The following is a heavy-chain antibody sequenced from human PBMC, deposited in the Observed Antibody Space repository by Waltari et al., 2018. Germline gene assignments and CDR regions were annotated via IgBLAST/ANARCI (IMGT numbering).Heavy chain of an antibody. J-gene: IGHJ4*02. CDR2: ISDDGSIK. D-gene: IGHD3-10*01. Sequence: QVQLVESGGGVVHPGGSLTLSCAASGFTLRNHGMPWVRQAPGKGLEWLTVISDDGSIKHYADSVKGRFTVSRDNSENTLYLQLTSLRAEDTAVYYCAKELGTSGSRYKSYFDYWGQGTLVTVSS. V-gene: IGHV3-30*18. CDR1: GFTLRNHG. CDR3: AKELGTSGSRYKSYFDY.